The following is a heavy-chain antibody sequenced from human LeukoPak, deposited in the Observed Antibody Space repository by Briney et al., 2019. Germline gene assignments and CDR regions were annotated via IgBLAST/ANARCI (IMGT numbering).Heavy chain of an antibody. CDR1: GGSINSYY. CDR2: ISYSGNT. CDR3: ARLRSFDWYNFDY. D-gene: IGHD3-9*01. V-gene: IGHV4-59*01. J-gene: IGHJ4*02. Sequence: SETLSLTCTVSGGSINSYYWNWIRQPPGKGLEWIGYISYSGNTNYNPSLKSRVTISVDTSKNQFSLELSSVTAADTAVYYCARLRSFDWYNFDYWGQGTLVTVSS.